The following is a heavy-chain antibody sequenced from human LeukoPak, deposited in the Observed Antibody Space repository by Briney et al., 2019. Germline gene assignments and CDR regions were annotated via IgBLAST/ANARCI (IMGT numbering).Heavy chain of an antibody. Sequence: PGGSLRLSCAASGFTFDDYAMHWVRPAPGKGLEWVSGISWNSGSIGYADSVKGRFTISRDNAKNSLYLQMNSLRAEDTALYYCARIDEERYYFDYWGQGTLVTVSS. CDR3: ARIDEERYYFDY. D-gene: IGHD2-15*01. CDR1: GFTFDDYA. V-gene: IGHV3-9*01. CDR2: ISWNSGSI. J-gene: IGHJ4*02.